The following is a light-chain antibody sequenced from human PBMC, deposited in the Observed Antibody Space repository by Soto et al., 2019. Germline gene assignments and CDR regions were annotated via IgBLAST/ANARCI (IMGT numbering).Light chain of an antibody. CDR2: DTT. Sequence: QAVVTQEPSLTVSPGGTVTLTCGSSTGAVASGHYPYWFQQKPGQAPRTLIYDTTNKHSWTPARFSGSLLGGKAALTLSGAQPEDEADYHCSLSFSGAQRFGGGTKLTVL. CDR1: TGAVASGHY. J-gene: IGLJ2*01. V-gene: IGLV7-46*01. CDR3: SLSFSGAQR.